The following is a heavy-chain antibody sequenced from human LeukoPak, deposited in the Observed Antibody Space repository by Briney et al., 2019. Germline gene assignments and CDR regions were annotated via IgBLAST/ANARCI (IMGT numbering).Heavy chain of an antibody. V-gene: IGHV3-53*01. CDR2: NYSGGST. D-gene: IGHD3-22*01. Sequence: PGGSLRLSRAASGFTLSSSHMNRVRQAPREGLGLGSVNYSGGSTYYADSVKGRFTIYRDNSKNTLYLQMNSLRAEDTAVYYCARGGEYFDSNDYIKTFDYWGQGTLVTVSS. CDR3: ARGGEYFDSNDYIKTFDY. J-gene: IGHJ4*02. CDR1: GFTLSSSH.